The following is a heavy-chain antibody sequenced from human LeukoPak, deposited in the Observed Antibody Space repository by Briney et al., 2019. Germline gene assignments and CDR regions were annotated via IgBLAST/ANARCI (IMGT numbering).Heavy chain of an antibody. Sequence: PSETLSLTCAVYGGSFSGYYWSWIRQPPGKGLEWIGEINHSRSTNYNPSLKSRVTISVDTSKNQFSLKLSSVTAADTAVYYCARVRGYGSGSYHRIGPNDYWGQGTLVTVSS. J-gene: IGHJ4*02. D-gene: IGHD3-10*01. CDR2: INHSRST. V-gene: IGHV4-34*01. CDR3: ARVRGYGSGSYHRIGPNDY. CDR1: GGSFSGYY.